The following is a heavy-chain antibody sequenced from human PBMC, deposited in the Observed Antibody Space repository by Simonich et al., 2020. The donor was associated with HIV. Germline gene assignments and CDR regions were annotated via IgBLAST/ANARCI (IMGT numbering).Heavy chain of an antibody. D-gene: IGHD3-16*01. Sequence: QVQLVESGGGVVQPGRSLRLSCAASGFAFSSYAMPWVRQAPGKGLEWVAVISYDGSNKYYPDSVKGRFTISRDNSKNTLYMQRNSLGAEDTAVDYCASGGSISSVWADDYWGQGTLVTVSS. V-gene: IGHV3-30*07. CDR1: GFAFSSYA. CDR2: ISYDGSNK. J-gene: IGHJ4*02. CDR3: ASGGSISSVWADDY.